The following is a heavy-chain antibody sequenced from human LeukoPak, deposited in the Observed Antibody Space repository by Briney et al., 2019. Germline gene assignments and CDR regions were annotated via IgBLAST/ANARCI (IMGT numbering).Heavy chain of an antibody. V-gene: IGHV3-23*01. J-gene: IGHJ4*02. CDR1: GFTFSSYA. D-gene: IGHD6-19*01. CDR2: ISGDGSST. Sequence: PGGSLRLSCAASGFTFSSYAMSWVRQAPGEGLEWVSAISGDGSSTYYADSVRGRFTISRDNSKNTLYVQMNSLGAEDTAIYYCAKEVAVVGRGFFDYWGQGTLVTVSS. CDR3: AKEVAVVGRGFFDY.